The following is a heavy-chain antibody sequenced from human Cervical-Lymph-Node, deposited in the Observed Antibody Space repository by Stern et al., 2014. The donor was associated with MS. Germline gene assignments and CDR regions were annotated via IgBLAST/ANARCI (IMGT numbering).Heavy chain of an antibody. CDR1: GFTFSTYG. CDR2: IWYDGNSN. J-gene: IGHJ4*02. D-gene: IGHD6-13*01. V-gene: IGHV3-33*01. Sequence: VQLVESGGGVVQPGRSLRLSCAASGFTFSTYGMHWVRQAPGKGLEWVAVIWYDGNSNYYADSVKGRFTISRDNSKNALYLQMNSLRAEDTAVYYCARDACGNSCPHWLGTFDYWGQGTLVTVSS. CDR3: ARDACGNSCPHWLGTFDY.